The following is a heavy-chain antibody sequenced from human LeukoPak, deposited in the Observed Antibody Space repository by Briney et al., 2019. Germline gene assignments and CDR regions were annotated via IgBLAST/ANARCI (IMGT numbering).Heavy chain of an antibody. V-gene: IGHV3-9*01. Sequence: GGSLRLSCAASGFTFDDYAMHWVRQAPGKGLEGVSGISWNSGSIGYADSVKGRFTISRDNAKNSLYLQMNSLRAEDTALYYCAKDIGMDYYDSSGYSNYFDYWGQGTLVTVSS. CDR1: GFTFDDYA. CDR3: AKDIGMDYYDSSGYSNYFDY. J-gene: IGHJ4*02. D-gene: IGHD3-22*01. CDR2: ISWNSGSI.